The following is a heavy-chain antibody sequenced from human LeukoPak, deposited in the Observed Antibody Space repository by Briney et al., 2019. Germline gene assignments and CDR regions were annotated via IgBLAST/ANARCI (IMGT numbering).Heavy chain of an antibody. D-gene: IGHD6-13*01. CDR3: ARLGMIQAYSTEDY. V-gene: IGHV3-9*01. Sequence: GGSLRLSCAASGFTFRDYAMHWVRQAPGKGLEWVSGISWDSGNIDYVDSVKGRFTISRDNAKNSLYLQMNSLRAEDTALYYCARLGMIQAYSTEDYWGQGTLVTVSS. J-gene: IGHJ4*02. CDR2: ISWDSGNI. CDR1: GFTFRDYA.